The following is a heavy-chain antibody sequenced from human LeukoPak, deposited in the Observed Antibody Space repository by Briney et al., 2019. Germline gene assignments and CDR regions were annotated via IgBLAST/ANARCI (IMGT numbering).Heavy chain of an antibody. V-gene: IGHV4-59*01. CDR3: ARELTGTTPLSFDI. CDR2: IYDSVIT. CDR1: GGSISTYY. Sequence: PSETLSLTCSVSGGSISTYYWSWIRQSPGKGLEWIGHIYDSVITSYNPSLKSRVTISVDTSKIQISLSLRYVTAADTAVYYCARELTGTTPLSFDIWGQGSMASVSS. D-gene: IGHD1-20*01. J-gene: IGHJ3*02.